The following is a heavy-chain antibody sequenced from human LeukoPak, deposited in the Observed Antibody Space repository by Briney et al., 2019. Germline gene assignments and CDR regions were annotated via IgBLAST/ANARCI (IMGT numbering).Heavy chain of an antibody. V-gene: IGHV3-49*04. Sequence: PGRSLRLSCTASGFTFGDYAMSWVRQAPGKGLEWVGFIRSKAYGGTTEYAASVKGRFTISRDDSKSIAYLQMNSLKTEDTAVYYCTRALGYYYDSSGYYYFDYWGRGTLVTVSS. CDR1: GFTFGDYA. D-gene: IGHD3-22*01. CDR2: IRSKAYGGTT. J-gene: IGHJ4*02. CDR3: TRALGYYYDSSGYYYFDY.